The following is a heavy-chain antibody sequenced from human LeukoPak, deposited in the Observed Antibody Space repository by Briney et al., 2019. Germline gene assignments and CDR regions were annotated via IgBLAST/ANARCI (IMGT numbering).Heavy chain of an antibody. V-gene: IGHV4-59*08. CDR3: ARSRGGVTLDY. Sequence: SETLSLTCTASGGSITTYYWTWIRQPPGKGLEWIGYISYTGSTNYNPSLKSRVTISVDTSKSQFSLRLSSVTAADTAVYYCARSRGGVTLDYWGQGTLVTVSS. CDR2: ISYTGST. D-gene: IGHD2-21*02. J-gene: IGHJ4*02. CDR1: GGSITTYY.